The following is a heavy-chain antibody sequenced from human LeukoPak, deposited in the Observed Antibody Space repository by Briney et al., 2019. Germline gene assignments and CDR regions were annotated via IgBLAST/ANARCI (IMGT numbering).Heavy chain of an antibody. V-gene: IGHV3-11*04. CDR2: ISESGSTK. CDR3: ARDRHSSG. D-gene: IGHD6-19*01. CDR1: GFSFSDNY. Sequence: GGSLRLSCAASGFSFSDNYMSWIRQAPGKGLEWISYISESGSTKFYADSVKGRFTISRDNAKNTLYLQMNSLRAEDTAVYYCARDRHSSGWGQGTLVTVSS. J-gene: IGHJ4*02.